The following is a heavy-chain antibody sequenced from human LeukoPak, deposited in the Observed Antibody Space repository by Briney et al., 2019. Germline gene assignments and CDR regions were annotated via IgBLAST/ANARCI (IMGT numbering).Heavy chain of an antibody. CDR2: ISSSGSTI. CDR1: GFTFSSYE. CDR3: ARGLVVVVVAAGGAFDI. Sequence: PGGSLRLSCAASGFTFSSYEMNWVRQAPGKGLEWVSYISSSGSTIYYADSVKGRFTISRDNAKNSLYLQMNSLRAEDTAVYYCARGLVVVVVAAGGAFDIWGQGTMVTVSS. J-gene: IGHJ3*02. D-gene: IGHD2-15*01. V-gene: IGHV3-48*03.